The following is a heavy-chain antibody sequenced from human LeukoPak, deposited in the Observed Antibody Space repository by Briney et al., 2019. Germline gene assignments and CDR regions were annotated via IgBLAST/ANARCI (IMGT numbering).Heavy chain of an antibody. Sequence: GGALRLSCATSGFTFSTYAMNWGRQAPGKGLEGVSTISGSGGHTYYADSVKGRFTISRDNSKNPLYLQMNSLRAEDTAVYYCARPVSGSYYEPLDVWGQGTTVTVSS. CDR1: GFTFSTYA. CDR2: ISGSGGHT. CDR3: ARPVSGSYYEPLDV. D-gene: IGHD1-26*01. V-gene: IGHV3-23*01. J-gene: IGHJ6*02.